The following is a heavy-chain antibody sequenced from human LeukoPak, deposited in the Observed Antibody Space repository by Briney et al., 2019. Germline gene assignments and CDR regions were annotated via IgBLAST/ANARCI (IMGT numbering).Heavy chain of an antibody. J-gene: IGHJ3*02. Sequence: SETLSLTCTVSGGSISSGDYYWSWIRQPPGKGLEWIGYIYYSGSTYYNPSLKSRVTISVDTSKNQFSLKLSSVTAADTAVYYCARGLPPPFRRLLWFGEAYPPDAFDIWGQGTMVTVSS. CDR2: IYYSGST. V-gene: IGHV4-30-4*08. D-gene: IGHD3-10*01. CDR1: GGSISSGDYY. CDR3: ARGLPPPFRRLLWFGEAYPPDAFDI.